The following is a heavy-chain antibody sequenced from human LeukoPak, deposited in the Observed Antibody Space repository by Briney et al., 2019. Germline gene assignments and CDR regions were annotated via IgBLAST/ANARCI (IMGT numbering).Heavy chain of an antibody. V-gene: IGHV3-23*01. CDR3: AKVLALTEHYWYGMDV. J-gene: IGHJ6*02. D-gene: IGHD2-8*02. Sequence: GGSLRLSCAASGFTFSTYPMIWIRQAPGKGLEWVSGISDSGSRTYYADNVKGRFTVSRDNSKNTVFLQMNSLSADDTAVYYCAKVLALTEHYWYGMDVWGQGATVTVSS. CDR1: GFTFSTYP. CDR2: ISDSGSRT.